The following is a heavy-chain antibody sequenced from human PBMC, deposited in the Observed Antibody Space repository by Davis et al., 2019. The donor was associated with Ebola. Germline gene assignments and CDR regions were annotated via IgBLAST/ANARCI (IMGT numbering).Heavy chain of an antibody. V-gene: IGHV3-7*03. CDR2: IKQDGSEK. D-gene: IGHD2-21*02. CDR1: GFTFSSYW. CDR3: GKADCGGDCRVVDF. Sequence: GESLKISCAASGFTFSSYWMSWVRQAPGKGLEWVANIKQDGSEKYYVDSVKGRFTISRDNSKNSLFLQMNSLTTEDTALYYCGKADCGGDCRVVDFWGQGTLVTVSS. J-gene: IGHJ4*02.